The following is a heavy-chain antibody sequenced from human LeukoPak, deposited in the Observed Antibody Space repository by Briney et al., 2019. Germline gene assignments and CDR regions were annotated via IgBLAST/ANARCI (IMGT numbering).Heavy chain of an antibody. J-gene: IGHJ4*02. D-gene: IGHD1-7*01. V-gene: IGHV1-2*02. CDR2: INPNSGGT. CDR3: ARAAGITGTTGIDY. Sequence: GASVKVSCKASGYTFTGYYMHWVRQAPGQWLEWMGWINPNSGGTNYAQRFQGRVTMTRDTSISTAYMELSRLRSDDTAVYYCARAAGITGTTGIDYWGQGTLVTVSS. CDR1: GYTFTGYY.